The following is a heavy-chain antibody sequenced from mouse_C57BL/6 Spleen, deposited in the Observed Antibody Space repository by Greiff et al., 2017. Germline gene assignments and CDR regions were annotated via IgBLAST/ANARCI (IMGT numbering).Heavy chain of an antibody. J-gene: IGHJ2*01. D-gene: IGHD1-1*02. CDR1: GFTFSDFY. CDR2: SRNKANDYTT. V-gene: IGHV7-1*01. CDR3: ARDYYGYFDC. Sequence: EVMLVESGGGLVQSGRSLRLSCATSGFTFSDFYMAWVRQAPGKGLEWIAASRNKANDYTTAYSASVKGRFIVSRDTSQSILYLQMNALRAADTSIYYCARDYYGYFDCWGQGTTLTAYS.